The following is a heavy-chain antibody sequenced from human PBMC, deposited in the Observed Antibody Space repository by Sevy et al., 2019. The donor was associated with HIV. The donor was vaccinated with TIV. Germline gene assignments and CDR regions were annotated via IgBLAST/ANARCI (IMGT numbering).Heavy chain of an antibody. Sequence: GGSLRLSCAASGFTFRTYAMNWVRQAPGKGLEWVSSITTSGRYTYSADSVEGRFTISRDNSQNTVYLQMNSLRVDDXXXYYCAKGYCSGGSCPRDYYYYGMDAWGQGTTVTVSS. D-gene: IGHD2-15*01. CDR2: ITTSGRYT. CDR1: GFTFRTYA. CDR3: AKGYCSGGSCPRDYYYYGMDA. V-gene: IGHV3-23*01. J-gene: IGHJ6*02.